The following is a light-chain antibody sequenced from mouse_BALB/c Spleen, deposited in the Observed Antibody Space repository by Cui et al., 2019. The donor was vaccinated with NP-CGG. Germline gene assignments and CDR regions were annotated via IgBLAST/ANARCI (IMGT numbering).Light chain of an antibody. J-gene: IGLJ1*01. V-gene: IGLV1*01. Sequence: QAVVSQESALTTSPGETVTLTCRSSIGAVTTSNYANWVQEIPDHLFTGLIGGTNNRAPGVPARFSGFLIGDKAALTITGAQTEDEAIYFCALWYSNHWVFGGGTKLTVL. CDR1: IGAVTTSNY. CDR2: GTN. CDR3: ALWYSNHWV.